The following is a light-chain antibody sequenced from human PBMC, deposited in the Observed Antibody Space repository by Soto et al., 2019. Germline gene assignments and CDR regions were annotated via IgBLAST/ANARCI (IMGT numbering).Light chain of an antibody. J-gene: IGKJ3*01. Sequence: EIVLTQSPGTLSLSPGERATLSCRASQSVSDMYLAWYQQKPGKAPRLLIYASNRGTGIPDSFSGSGSWTEFTLTKGKLEAEDFAGYYCQHYGTSALFGPGTKVEIK. V-gene: IGKV3-20*01. CDR2: AS. CDR3: QHYGTSAL. CDR1: QSVSDMY.